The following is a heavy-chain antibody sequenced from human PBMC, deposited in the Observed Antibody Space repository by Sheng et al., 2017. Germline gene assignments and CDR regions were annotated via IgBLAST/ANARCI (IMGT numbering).Heavy chain of an antibody. Sequence: QVQLQQWGAGLLKPSETLSLTCAVYGGSFSGYYWSWIRQPPGKGLEWIGEINHSGSTNYNPSLKSRVTISVDTSKNQFSLKLSSVTAADTAVYYCARTANWKVNWFDPWGQGTLGHRLL. D-gene: IGHD1-1*01. CDR2: INHSGST. J-gene: IGHJ5*02. CDR1: GGSFSGYY. V-gene: IGHV4-34*01. CDR3: ARTANWKVNWFDP.